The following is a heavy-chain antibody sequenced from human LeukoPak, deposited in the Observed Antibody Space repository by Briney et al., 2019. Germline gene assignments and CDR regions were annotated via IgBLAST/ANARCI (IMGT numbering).Heavy chain of an antibody. Sequence: ASVKVSCKASGYTFTSYYVHWVRQAPGQGLEWMGIINPSGGSTSYAQKFQGRVTMTRDTSTSTVYMELSSLRSEDTAVYYCARAPPPYIAVAAYDYWGQGTLVTVSS. D-gene: IGHD6-19*01. CDR1: GYTFTSYY. CDR2: INPSGGST. CDR3: ARAPPPYIAVAAYDY. J-gene: IGHJ4*02. V-gene: IGHV1-46*01.